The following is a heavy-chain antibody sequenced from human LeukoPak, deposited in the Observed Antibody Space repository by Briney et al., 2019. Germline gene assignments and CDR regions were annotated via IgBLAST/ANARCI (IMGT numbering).Heavy chain of an antibody. CDR1: GGSFSGYY. CDR3: ARGISAAGTRMSLYGVIHFDC. V-gene: IGHV4-34*01. CDR2: INQSGST. J-gene: IGHJ4*02. D-gene: IGHD6-13*01. Sequence: RSETLSLTCAGYGGSFSGYYWSSIRQPPGKGLEWIGEINQSGSTNYNPSRKSRVTISVDSSTNQFSLRLSCVTAAATSVYYCARGISAAGTRMSLYGVIHFDCCGQGTLVTVSS.